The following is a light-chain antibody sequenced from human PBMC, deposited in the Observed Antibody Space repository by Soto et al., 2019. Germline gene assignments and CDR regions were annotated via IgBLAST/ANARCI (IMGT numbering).Light chain of an antibody. J-gene: IGLJ2*01. Sequence: QLVLTQSPSASASLGASVKLTCTRSSGHSSYAIAWHQQQPEKGPRYLMKLNSDGSHSKGDGIPDRFSGSSSGAERYLTISSLQSEDEADYYCQTWGTGIVVFGGGTKVTVL. CDR3: QTWGTGIVV. CDR2: LNSDGSH. V-gene: IGLV4-69*01. CDR1: SGHSSYA.